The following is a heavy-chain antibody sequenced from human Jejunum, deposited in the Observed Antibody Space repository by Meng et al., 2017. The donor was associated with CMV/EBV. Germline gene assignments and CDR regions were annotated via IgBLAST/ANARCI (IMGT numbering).Heavy chain of an antibody. CDR1: WFSLSTNGVG. V-gene: IGHV2-5*02. CDR2: IFWDDDK. CDR3: AHEDASGFEYYLDS. D-gene: IGHD1-1*01. Sequence: SWFSLSTNGVGVGWIRQPPGKGLEWLALIFWDDDKRYSPSLKNRLTITKDTSKNQVVLTMTNMNPVDTATYYCAHEDASGFEYYLDSWGQGTLVTVSS. J-gene: IGHJ4*02.